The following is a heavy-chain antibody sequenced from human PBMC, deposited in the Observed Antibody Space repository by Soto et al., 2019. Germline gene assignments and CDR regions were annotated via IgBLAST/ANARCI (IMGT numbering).Heavy chain of an antibody. V-gene: IGHV3-30*04. CDR2: MSYDGSKK. CDR1: GFTFSRYT. D-gene: IGHD2-8*02. CDR3: ARDSGLLAFDY. Sequence: QVQLVQSGGGVVRPGGSLRLSCLASGFTFSRYTMHWVRQAPGKGLEWVALMSYDGSKKYYADSVKGRLTISRDSSKNTLLLEMDGLRHEDTALYYCARDSGLLAFDYWGQGSMVSVSA. J-gene: IGHJ4*02.